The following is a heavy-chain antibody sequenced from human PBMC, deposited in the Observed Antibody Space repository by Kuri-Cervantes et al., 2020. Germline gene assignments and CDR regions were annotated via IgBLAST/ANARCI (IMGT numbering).Heavy chain of an antibody. CDR2: ISSSGSTI. CDR1: GFTFSDYY. CDR3: ARVTGDYDFWSGYPQDYYYYMDV. V-gene: IGHV3-11*04. D-gene: IGHD3-3*01. J-gene: IGHJ6*03. Sequence: GGSLRLSCAASGFTFSDYYMSWIRQAPGKGLEWVSYISSSGSTIYYADSVKGRFTISRDNAKNSLYLQMNSLRAEDTAVYYCARVTGDYDFWSGYPQDYYYYMDVWGKGTTVTVSS.